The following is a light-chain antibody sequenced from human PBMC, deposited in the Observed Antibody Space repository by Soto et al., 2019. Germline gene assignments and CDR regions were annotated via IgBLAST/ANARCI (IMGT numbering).Light chain of an antibody. CDR3: QHRRT. V-gene: IGKV3-15*01. J-gene: IGKJ1*01. CDR2: GAS. CDR1: QSVSSN. Sequence: EIVMTQSPATLSVSPGERAALSCRASQSVSSNLAWYQQKPGQAPRLLIYGASTRATGIPARFSGSGSGTEFTLTISSLQSEDFAVYYCQHRRTCGQGTKV.